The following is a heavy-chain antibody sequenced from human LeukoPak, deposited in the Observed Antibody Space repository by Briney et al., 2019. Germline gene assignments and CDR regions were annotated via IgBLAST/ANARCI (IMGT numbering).Heavy chain of an antibody. CDR1: GFTFNNYA. CDR2: VTYDGNNK. J-gene: IGHJ4*02. CDR3: ARAPVRGAVAGVDY. V-gene: IGHV3-30-3*01. D-gene: IGHD6-19*01. Sequence: PGRSLRLSCAASGFTFNNYAMHWVRQAPGKGLEWVAVVTYDGNNKYYADSVKGRFTVSRDNSRNTVNLQMNSLRGEDRAVYYCARAPVRGAVAGVDYWGQGTLVTVSS.